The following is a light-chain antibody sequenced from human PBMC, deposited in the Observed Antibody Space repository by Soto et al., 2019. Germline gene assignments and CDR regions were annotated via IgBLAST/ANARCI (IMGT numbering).Light chain of an antibody. CDR3: QQFNNWPPGIT. J-gene: IGKJ5*01. CDR1: QRVSPN. CDR2: GAS. Sequence: EILMTQSPATLSXXXXXXXXXXXXAXQRVSPNVAWYQQKPGQAPRLLIYGASTRATGVPARFSGGGSGTEFSLIISSLQSEDFAVYYCQQFNNWPPGITFGQGTRLEI. V-gene: IGKV3-15*01.